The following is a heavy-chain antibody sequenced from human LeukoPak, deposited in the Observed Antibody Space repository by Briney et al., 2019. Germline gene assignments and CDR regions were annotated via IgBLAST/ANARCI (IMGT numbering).Heavy chain of an antibody. Sequence: PSETLSLTCTVSGGSISSYYWSWIRQPPGKGLEWIGYIYYSGSTNYNPSLKSRVTISVDTSKNQFSLKLSSVTAADTAVYYCARGHDFWSLGTDAFDIWGQGTMVTVSS. CDR2: IYYSGST. CDR1: GGSISSYY. CDR3: ARGHDFWSLGTDAFDI. J-gene: IGHJ3*02. V-gene: IGHV4-59*08. D-gene: IGHD3-3*01.